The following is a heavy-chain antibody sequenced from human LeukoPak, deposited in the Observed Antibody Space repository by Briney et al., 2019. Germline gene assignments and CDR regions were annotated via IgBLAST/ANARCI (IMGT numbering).Heavy chain of an antibody. CDR3: AKDWVVGPDAFDI. CDR2: IRYDGSNK. CDR1: GFTFSSYS. J-gene: IGHJ3*02. V-gene: IGHV3-30*02. D-gene: IGHD2-15*01. Sequence: GGSLRLSCAASGFTFSSYSMHWVRQAPGKGLEWVAFIRYDGSNKYYADSVKGRFTISRDNSKNTLYLQMNSLRAEDTAVYYCAKDWVVGPDAFDIWGQGTMVTVSS.